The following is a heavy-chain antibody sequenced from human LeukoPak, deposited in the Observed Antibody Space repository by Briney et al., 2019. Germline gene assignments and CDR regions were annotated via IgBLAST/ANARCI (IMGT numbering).Heavy chain of an antibody. Sequence: PGGSLRLSCAASGFTFSSYEMNWVRQAPGKGLEWVASIDTTSEYIFYTDSLKGRFTISRDNAKNSLYLQMNNLRAEDTAVYYCAELGITMIGGVWGKGTTVTISS. D-gene: IGHD3-10*02. CDR1: GFTFSSYE. CDR2: IDTTSEYI. V-gene: IGHV3-21*01. CDR3: AELGITMIGGV. J-gene: IGHJ6*04.